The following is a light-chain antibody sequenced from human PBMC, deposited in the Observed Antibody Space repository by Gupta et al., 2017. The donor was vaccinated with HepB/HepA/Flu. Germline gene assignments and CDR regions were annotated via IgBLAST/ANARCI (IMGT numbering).Light chain of an antibody. CDR2: GAS. J-gene: IGKJ3*01. CDR3: QQYGLPPPCT. V-gene: IGKV3-20*01. CDR1: QSVSSSY. Sequence: EIVLTQSPGTLSLTPGERATLSCRASQSVSSSYLAWYQQKPGQEPRLFIYGASSRATGIPDRMISSGSWTDYILIIISLEADDYVVYYCQQYGLPPPCTFGPGTKVDIK.